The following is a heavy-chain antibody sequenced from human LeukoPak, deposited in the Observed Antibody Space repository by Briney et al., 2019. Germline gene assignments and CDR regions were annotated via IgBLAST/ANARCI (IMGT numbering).Heavy chain of an antibody. CDR2: IYYSGST. CDR3: ARGGSTYGSADY. CDR1: GGSISSGGYY. D-gene: IGHD3-10*01. J-gene: IGHJ4*02. Sequence: PSETLSLTCTVSGGSISSGGYYWSWIRQHPGKGLEWIGYIYYSGSTYYNPSLKSRVTISVDTSKNQFSLKLSSVTAADTAVYYCARGGSTYGSADYWGQGTLVTVSS. V-gene: IGHV4-31*03.